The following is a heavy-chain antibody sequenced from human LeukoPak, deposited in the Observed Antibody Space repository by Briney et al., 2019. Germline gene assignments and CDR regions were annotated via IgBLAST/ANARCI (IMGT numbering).Heavy chain of an antibody. D-gene: IGHD5-18*01. Sequence: ASVKVSCKASGGTFSSYAISWVRQAPGQGLEWMGGIIPIFGTANYAQKFQGRVTITADESTSTAYMELSSLRPEDTAVYYCARAGTADVDTAMVYFDYWGQGTLVTVSS. CDR3: ARAGTADVDTAMVYFDY. CDR1: GGTFSSYA. CDR2: IIPIFGTA. J-gene: IGHJ4*02. V-gene: IGHV1-69*13.